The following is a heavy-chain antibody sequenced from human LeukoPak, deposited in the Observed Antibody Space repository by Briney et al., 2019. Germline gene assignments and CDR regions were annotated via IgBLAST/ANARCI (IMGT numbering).Heavy chain of an antibody. D-gene: IGHD4-17*01. CDR1: GFTFSSYA. CDR2: ISGSGGST. J-gene: IGHJ6*02. CDR3: ARSYGDYVRGHYYYYGMDV. Sequence: GGSLRLSCAASGFTFSSYAMSWVRQAPGKGLEWVSAISGSGGSTYYADSVKGRCTITRDNSKNTLYMQMNSLRAEDTAVYYCARSYGDYVRGHYYYYGMDVWGQGTTVTISS. V-gene: IGHV3-23*01.